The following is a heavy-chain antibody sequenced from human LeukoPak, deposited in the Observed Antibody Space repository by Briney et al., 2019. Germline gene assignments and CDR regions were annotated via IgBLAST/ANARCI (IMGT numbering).Heavy chain of an antibody. CDR3: AGELLGYGDRDGY. V-gene: IGHV3-21*01. CDR1: GFTFSSYS. J-gene: IGHJ4*02. D-gene: IGHD4-17*01. CDR2: ISSSSSYI. Sequence: GGSLRLSCAASGFTFSSYSMNWVRQAPGKGLEWVSSISSSSSYIYYADSVKGRFTISRDNAKNSLYLQMNSLRAEDTAVYYCAGELLGYGDRDGYWGQGTLVTVSS.